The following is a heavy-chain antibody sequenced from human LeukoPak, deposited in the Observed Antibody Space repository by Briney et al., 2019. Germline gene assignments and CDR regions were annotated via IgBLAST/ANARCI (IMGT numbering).Heavy chain of an antibody. CDR1: SGSISSGGYY. D-gene: IGHD3-22*01. V-gene: IGHV4-31*03. CDR2: IYYSGST. CDR3: ARINYYDSSGIDY. Sequence: PSETLSLTCTVSSGSISSGGYYWSWTRQHPGKGLEWIGYIYYSGSTYYNPSLKSRVTISVDTSKNQFSLKLSSVTAADTAVYHCARINYYDSSGIDYWGQGTLVTVSS. J-gene: IGHJ4*02.